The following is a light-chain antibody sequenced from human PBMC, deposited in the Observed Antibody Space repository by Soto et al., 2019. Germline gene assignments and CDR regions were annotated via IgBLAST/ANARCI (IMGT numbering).Light chain of an antibody. CDR1: QSISMW. CDR3: QQYDTYPWT. Sequence: DIEMTQSPSTLSASVGDRVTITCRASQSISMWLAWYQQKPGKAPKFLIYDAYTLESGVQSRFSGSGSGTEFTLTIRSLQPDDFATYYCQQYDTYPWTFGQGTKVDIK. J-gene: IGKJ1*01. V-gene: IGKV1-5*01. CDR2: DAY.